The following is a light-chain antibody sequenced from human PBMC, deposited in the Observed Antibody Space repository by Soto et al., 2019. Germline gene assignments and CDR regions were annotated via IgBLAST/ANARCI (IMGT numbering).Light chain of an antibody. CDR2: ATS. J-gene: IGKJ1*01. CDR3: QQSDRSPWT. Sequence: EIVLTQSPGTLSLSPGETATLSCRASQSVNINYLSWCQQKPGQAPRLLIYATSNRATDVPDRFSGSGSGTDFSLNISRLEPEDFAVHYCQQSDRSPWTFGQGTKVEIK. V-gene: IGKV3-20*01. CDR1: QSVNINY.